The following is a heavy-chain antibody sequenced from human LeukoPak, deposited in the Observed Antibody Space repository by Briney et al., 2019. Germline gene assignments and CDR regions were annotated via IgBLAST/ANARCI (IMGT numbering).Heavy chain of an antibody. CDR3: ARCSGSYYFDY. J-gene: IGHJ4*02. CDR2: IYYSGST. D-gene: IGHD1-26*01. CDR1: GGSISSYY. V-gene: IGHV4-59*08. Sequence: SETLPLTCTVSGGSISSYYWSWIRQPPGKGLEWIGYIYYSGSTNYNPSLKSRVTISVDTSKNQFSLKLSSVTAADTAVYYCARCSGSYYFDYWGQGTLVTVSS.